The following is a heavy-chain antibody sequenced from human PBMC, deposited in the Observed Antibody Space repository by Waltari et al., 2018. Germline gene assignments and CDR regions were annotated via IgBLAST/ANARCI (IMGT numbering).Heavy chain of an antibody. CDR2: SRT. D-gene: IGHD2-2*02. J-gene: IGHJ4*02. Sequence: SRTTYADSVKGRFTISRDSAKNTLYLQMNSLRVEDTAVYYCRCSSSYKSAFYFDYWGQGTLVTVSS. V-gene: IGHV3-74*01. CDR3: RCSSSYKSAFYFDY.